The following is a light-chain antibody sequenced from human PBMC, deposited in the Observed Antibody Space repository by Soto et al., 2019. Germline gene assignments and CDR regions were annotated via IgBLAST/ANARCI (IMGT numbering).Light chain of an antibody. Sequence: IQLTQSPSSLSASVGDRVTITCRASQGISSYLGWYQQKPGKAPNLLISAASTLQSGVPSRFSGSGSETEFTLTITSLQPEDSATYYCQQRNSYPRTFGQGTKVDIK. CDR1: QGISSY. J-gene: IGKJ2*01. CDR2: AAS. V-gene: IGKV1-9*01. CDR3: QQRNSYPRT.